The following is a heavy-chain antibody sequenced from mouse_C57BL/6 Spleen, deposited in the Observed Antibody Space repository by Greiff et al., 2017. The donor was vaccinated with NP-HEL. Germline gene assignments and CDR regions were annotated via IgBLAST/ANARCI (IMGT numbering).Heavy chain of an antibody. CDR3: TTGHYDGPMDY. CDR2: IDPEDGDT. Sequence: EVQLQQSGAELVRPGASVKLSCTASGFNIKDYYMHWVKQRPEQGLEWIGRIDPEDGDTEYAPKFQGKATMTADTASNTAYLQLSSLTSEDTAVYYCTTGHYDGPMDYWGQGTSVTVSS. J-gene: IGHJ4*01. V-gene: IGHV14-1*01. D-gene: IGHD2-3*01. CDR1: GFNIKDYY.